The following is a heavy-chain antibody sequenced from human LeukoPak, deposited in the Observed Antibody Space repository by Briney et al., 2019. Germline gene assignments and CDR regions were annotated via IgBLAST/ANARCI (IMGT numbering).Heavy chain of an antibody. CDR3: ARGPYSSGWYWSEVFDL. CDR1: GGSVTSSSYY. CDR2: IYYSGRT. D-gene: IGHD6-19*01. V-gene: IGHV4-61*01. J-gene: IGHJ4*02. Sequence: SETLSLTCTVSGGSVTSSSYYWSWIRQPPGKGLEWHGYIYYSGRTNYNPSLKSRVTISVDTCKFQVPLKLGTVPAADTAVDCSARGPYSSGWYWSEVFDLWGQGTLVSVSS.